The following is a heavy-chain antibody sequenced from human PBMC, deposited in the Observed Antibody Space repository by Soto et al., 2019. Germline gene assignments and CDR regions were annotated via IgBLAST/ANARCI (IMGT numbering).Heavy chain of an antibody. V-gene: IGHV1-69*12. CDR3: ASVKAVAGLYNYHRLDV. J-gene: IGHJ6*04. CDR1: GGTFSNYA. CDR2: IVPIFGTT. D-gene: IGHD6-19*01. Sequence: QVQLVQSGAEVKKPGSSVKVSCKVSGGTFSNYAIDWVRLAPGHGLEWMGGIVPIFGTTYYTQKFQGRATIIADDSTTTAYLEMSSPRSEDTAIYYCASVKAVAGLYNYHRLDVWGKASAVTVSS.